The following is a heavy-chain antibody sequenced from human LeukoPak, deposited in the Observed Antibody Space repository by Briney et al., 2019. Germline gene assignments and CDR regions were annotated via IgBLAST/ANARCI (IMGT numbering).Heavy chain of an antibody. CDR3: ARDSDDSSGYYFDY. V-gene: IGHV3-74*01. D-gene: IGHD3-22*01. J-gene: IGHJ4*02. CDR1: GFTFSSYW. Sequence: GGSLRLSCAASGFTFSSYWMHWVRHAPGKGLVWVSRINSDGSSTSYADSAKGRFTISRDNAKNTLYLQMNSLRAEDTAVYYCARDSDDSSGYYFDYWGQGTLVTVSS. CDR2: INSDGSST.